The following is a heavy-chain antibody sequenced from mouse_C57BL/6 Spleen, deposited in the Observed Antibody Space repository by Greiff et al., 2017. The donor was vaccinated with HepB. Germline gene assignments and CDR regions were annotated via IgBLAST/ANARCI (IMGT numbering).Heavy chain of an antibody. CDR3: ARSRDYGSPRAMDY. V-gene: IGHV1-12*01. J-gene: IGHJ4*01. CDR1: GYTFTSYN. CDR2: IYPGNGDT. D-gene: IGHD1-1*01. Sequence: SGAELVRPGASVKMSCKASGYTFTSYNMHWVKQTPRQGLEWIGAIYPGNGDTSYNQKFKGKATLTVDKSSSTAYMQLSSLTSEDSAVYFCARSRDYGSPRAMDYWGQGTSVTVSS.